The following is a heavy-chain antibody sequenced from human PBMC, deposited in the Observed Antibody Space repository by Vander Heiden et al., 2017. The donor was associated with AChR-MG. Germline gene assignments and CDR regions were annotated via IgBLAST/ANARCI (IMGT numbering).Heavy chain of an antibody. V-gene: IGHV3-7*05. CDR3: ARVGVAAGYYDSSGYYFDY. CDR1: GLTVSTYW. CDR2: IKQDGSEK. J-gene: IGHJ4*02. D-gene: IGHD3-22*01. Sequence: EVQLVESGGGLVQPGGSLRLSCAASGLTVSTYWLGWVRQAPGKGLEWVANIKQDGSEKYYVDSVKGRFTICRDNAKNSLYLQMNSLRAEDTAVYYCARVGVAAGYYDSSGYYFDYWGQGTLVTVSS.